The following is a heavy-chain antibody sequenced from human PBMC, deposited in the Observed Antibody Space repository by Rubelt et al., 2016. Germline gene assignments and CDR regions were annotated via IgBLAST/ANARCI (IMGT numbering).Heavy chain of an antibody. Sequence: QVQLQQWGAGLLKPSETLSLTCAVYGGSFSGYYWSWIRQPPGTGLEWIGEINHSGSTNYNPSLKSRVTSSVDTSKNQFSRKLSSWTAADTAVYYCARGLARAAAAPRRLWFDPWGQGTLVTVSS. CDR1: GGSFSGYY. CDR2: INHSGST. V-gene: IGHV4-34*01. CDR3: ARGLARAAAAPRRLWFDP. D-gene: IGHD6-13*01. J-gene: IGHJ5*02.